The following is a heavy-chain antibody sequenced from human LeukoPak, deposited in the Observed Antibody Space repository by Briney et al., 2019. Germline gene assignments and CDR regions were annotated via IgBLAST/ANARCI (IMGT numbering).Heavy chain of an antibody. CDR3: ASRKLGNDY. V-gene: IGHV4-59*01. CDR1: GVYISSYY. CDR2: IYHTGST. D-gene: IGHD7-27*01. Sequence: PSETLSLTCSVSGVYISSYYWSWIRQSPGKGLEWIGYIYHTGSTSYSPSLKSRVTISADTSQNQFSLKLSSVTAADTAVYYCASRKLGNDYWGQGTLVTVSS. J-gene: IGHJ4*02.